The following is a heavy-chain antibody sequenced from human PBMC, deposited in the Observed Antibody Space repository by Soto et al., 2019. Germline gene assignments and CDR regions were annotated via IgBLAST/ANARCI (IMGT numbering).Heavy chain of an antibody. J-gene: IGHJ5*02. V-gene: IGHV4-61*01. CDR1: GGSVSSGSYY. CDR3: ARSPRLGELSYNWFDP. D-gene: IGHD3-16*02. CDR2: IYYSGST. Sequence: SETLSLTCTVSGGSVSSGSYYWSWIRQPPGKGLEWIGYIYYSGSTNYNPSLKSRVTISVDTSKNQFSLKLSSVTAADTAVYYCARSPRLGELSYNWFDPWGQGTLVTVSS.